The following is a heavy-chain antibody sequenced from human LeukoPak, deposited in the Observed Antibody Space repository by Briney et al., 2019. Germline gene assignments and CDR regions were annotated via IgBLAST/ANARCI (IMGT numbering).Heavy chain of an antibody. Sequence: PGGSLRLSCAASGFTFSSYSMNWVPQAPGKGLEWVSSISSTSSYIYYADSVKGRFTISRDNAKNSLYLQMNSLRAEDTAVYYCARDLHCSGGSCHSRYDYWGQGTLVTVSS. D-gene: IGHD2-15*01. CDR2: ISSTSSYI. CDR1: GFTFSSYS. J-gene: IGHJ4*02. V-gene: IGHV3-21*01. CDR3: ARDLHCSGGSCHSRYDY.